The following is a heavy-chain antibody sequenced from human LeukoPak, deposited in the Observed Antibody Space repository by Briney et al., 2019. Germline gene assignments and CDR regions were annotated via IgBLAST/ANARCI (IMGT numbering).Heavy chain of an antibody. J-gene: IGHJ4*02. CDR2: INAGNGNT. CDR1: GYTFTNYA. CDR3: AREWGDYGDYDWGVFDY. Sequence: GASVKVSCKGSGYTFTNYAVHWVRQAPGQRLEWMGWINAGNGNTKYSQKFQGRVTITRDTSASTAYMELSSLRSEDTAVYYCAREWGDYGDYDWGVFDYWGQGTLVTVSS. D-gene: IGHD4-17*01. V-gene: IGHV1-3*01.